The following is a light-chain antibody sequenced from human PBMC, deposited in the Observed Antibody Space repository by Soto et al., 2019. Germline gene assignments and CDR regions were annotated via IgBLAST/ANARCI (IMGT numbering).Light chain of an antibody. CDR3: QQSYSTTWT. CDR2: AAS. V-gene: IGKV1-39*01. CDR1: QGISTY. Sequence: DIQMTQSPSSLSASVGDRVTITCRASQGISTYLNWYQQKPGKAPKLLIYAASSLQSGVPSRFSGIGSETDFTLTISSLQPEDFATYSCQQSYSTTWTFGQVTKVEIK. J-gene: IGKJ1*01.